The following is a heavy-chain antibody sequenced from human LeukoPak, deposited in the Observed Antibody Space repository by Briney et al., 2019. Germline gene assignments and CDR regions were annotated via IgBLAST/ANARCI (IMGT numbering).Heavy chain of an antibody. Sequence: GGSLRLSCASSGFTFSSYAMSWVRQAPGKGLEWVSAISGSGYSTYYADSVKGRFTISRDNSKKTVYLEVNGVIAEDRALYYCEKEEFSGYADYWGQGTLVTTSS. CDR3: EKEEFSGYADY. CDR1: GFTFSSYA. CDR2: ISGSGYST. J-gene: IGHJ4*02. D-gene: IGHD3-22*01. V-gene: IGHV3-23*01.